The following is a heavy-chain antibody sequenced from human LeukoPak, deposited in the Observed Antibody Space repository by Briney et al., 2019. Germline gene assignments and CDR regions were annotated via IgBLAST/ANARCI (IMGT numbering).Heavy chain of an antibody. CDR3: ARRVTTFLS. D-gene: IGHD4-17*01. J-gene: IGHJ4*02. Sequence: PGGSLRLSCSASGFDLSPYTMNWVRQAPGKGLEWVASISSTSTYIYYGDSLKGRFTISRDNAKNTLYLQLDSLRAEDTATFYCARRVTTFLSWRQGALVIVSS. CDR2: ISSTSTYI. V-gene: IGHV3-21*01. CDR1: GFDLSPYT.